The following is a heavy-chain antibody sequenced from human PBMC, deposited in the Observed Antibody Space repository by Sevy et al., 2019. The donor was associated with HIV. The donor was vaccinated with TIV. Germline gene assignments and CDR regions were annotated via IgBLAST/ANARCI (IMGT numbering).Heavy chain of an antibody. CDR1: GFTFPINA. CDR3: AKCVYAYEYFFDY. V-gene: IGHV3-23*01. D-gene: IGHD3-16*01. Sequence: GGSLRLSCAASGFTFPINAVGWVRQAPGKGLEWVSLISGSGSSTYYADSLKGRFTISRDNSKNTRYLQMHSLGAEDTAVYYCAKCVYAYEYFFDYWGQGTLVTVSS. CDR2: ISGSGSST. J-gene: IGHJ4*01.